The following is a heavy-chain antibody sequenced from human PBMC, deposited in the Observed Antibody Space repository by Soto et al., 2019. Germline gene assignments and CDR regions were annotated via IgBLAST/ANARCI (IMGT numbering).Heavy chain of an antibody. D-gene: IGHD5-18*01. CDR2: INHSGST. Sequence: PSETLSITCAVYGGSFSGYYWTWIRQPPGTGLGWIGEINHSGSTNYNPSLKSRVTISVDTSKNQFSLKLTSVTAADTAVYYCARDKNTDLFYYRGQGTPVT. CDR1: GGSFSGYY. J-gene: IGHJ4*01. CDR3: ARDKNTDLFYY. V-gene: IGHV4-34*01.